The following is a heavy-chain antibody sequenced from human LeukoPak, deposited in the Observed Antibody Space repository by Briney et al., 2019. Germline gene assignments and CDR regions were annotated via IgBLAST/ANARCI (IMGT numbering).Heavy chain of an antibody. V-gene: IGHV3-30-3*01. CDR2: ISYDGSNK. J-gene: IGHJ4*02. Sequence: GRSLRLSCAASGFTFISYALRWVRQTPGKGLEWVAVISYDGSNKYYADSVKGRFTISRDNSKNTLYLQMNSLRAEDAALYYCAKDSTIWFGESPLDYWGQGTLVTVSS. D-gene: IGHD3-10*01. CDR3: AKDSTIWFGESPLDY. CDR1: GFTFISYA.